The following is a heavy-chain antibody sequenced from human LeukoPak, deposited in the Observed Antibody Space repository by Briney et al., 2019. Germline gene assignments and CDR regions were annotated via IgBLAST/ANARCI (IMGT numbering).Heavy chain of an antibody. Sequence: GGSLRLSCAASGFTFSDYYMSWIRQAPGKGLEWVSYISSSGSTIYYADSVKGRFTISRDNAKNSLYLQMNSLRAEDTAVYYCARRFEYSSSKYYYYCMDVWGKGTTVTVSS. CDR3: ARRFEYSSSKYYYYCMDV. CDR1: GFTFSDYY. J-gene: IGHJ6*03. V-gene: IGHV3-11*01. D-gene: IGHD6-6*01. CDR2: ISSSGSTI.